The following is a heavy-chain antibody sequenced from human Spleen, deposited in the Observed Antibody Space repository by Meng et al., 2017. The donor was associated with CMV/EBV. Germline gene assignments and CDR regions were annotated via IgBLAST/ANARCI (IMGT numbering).Heavy chain of an antibody. CDR2: ISAYNGNT. D-gene: IGHD3-3*01. J-gene: IGHJ4*02. V-gene: IGHV1-18*01. CDR3: ARDLGAGVTIFGVVTTGHFDY. Sequence: YGISWVRQAPGQGLEWLGWISAYNGNTNYAQKLQGRVTMTTDTSTSTAYMELRSLRSDDTAVYYCARDLGAGVTIFGVVTTGHFDYWGQGTLVTVSS. CDR1: YG.